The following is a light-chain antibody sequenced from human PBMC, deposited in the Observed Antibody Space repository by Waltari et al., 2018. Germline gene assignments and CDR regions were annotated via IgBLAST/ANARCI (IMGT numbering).Light chain of an antibody. Sequence: QSVLTQPPSVSAAPGPRVTLPCSGSNANIGNNYVSWYPQLPGTAPRLLIYENNERPSGIPDRFSGAKSGTSATLDITGLQAGDEADYYCGTWDSSLSGAVFGGGTHLTVL. J-gene: IGLJ7*01. CDR3: GTWDSSLSGAV. CDR2: ENN. V-gene: IGLV1-51*01. CDR1: NANIGNNY.